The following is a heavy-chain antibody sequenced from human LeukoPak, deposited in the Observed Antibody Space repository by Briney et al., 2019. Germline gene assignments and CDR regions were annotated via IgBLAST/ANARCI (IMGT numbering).Heavy chain of an antibody. CDR1: GFTFSSYS. V-gene: IGHV3-30*02. CDR3: ATLLGYFDYYYYMDV. CDR2: IRYDASNK. D-gene: IGHD2-2*03. Sequence: GGSLRLSCAASGFTFSSYSMNWVRQAPGKGLEWVAFIRYDASNKYYADSVKGRFTISRDNSKNTLYLQMNSLRAEDAAVYYCATLLGYFDYYYYMDVWGKGTTVTVSS. J-gene: IGHJ6*03.